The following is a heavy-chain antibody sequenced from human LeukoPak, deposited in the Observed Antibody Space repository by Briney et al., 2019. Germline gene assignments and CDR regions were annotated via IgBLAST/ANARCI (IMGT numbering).Heavy chain of an antibody. Sequence: GGSLRLSCAASGFTFSSYWMSWVRQAPGKGLEWVANIKQDGSEKYYVDSVKGRFTISRDNAKNSLYLQMNSLRAEDTAVYYCARRGDDIVVVPAAIGGGDMDVWGKGTTVTVSS. CDR2: IKQDGSEK. J-gene: IGHJ6*03. CDR3: ARRGDDIVVVPAAIGGGDMDV. D-gene: IGHD2-2*01. CDR1: GFTFSSYW. V-gene: IGHV3-7*01.